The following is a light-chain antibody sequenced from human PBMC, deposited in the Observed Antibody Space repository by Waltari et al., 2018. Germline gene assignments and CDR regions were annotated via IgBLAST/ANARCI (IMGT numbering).Light chain of an antibody. CDR3: DSYTSTSSLPYV. J-gene: IGLJ1*01. CDR2: EVN. CDR1: SIAVGGYTY. Sequence: QSALTQPASVSGSPGQSITISRIGTSIAVGGYTYVPWYQQYPGKAPKLIIYEVNNRPSGVSNRFSGSKSGNTASLTISGLQPEDEAAYFCDSYTSTSSLPYVFGTGTKVTVL. V-gene: IGLV2-14*01.